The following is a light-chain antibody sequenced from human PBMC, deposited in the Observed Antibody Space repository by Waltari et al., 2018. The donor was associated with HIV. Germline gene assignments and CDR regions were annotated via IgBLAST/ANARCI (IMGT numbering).Light chain of an antibody. CDR1: SSNIGNDN. J-gene: IGLJ1*01. V-gene: IGLV1-47*01. CDR3: TGWDSSLSEYL. Sequence: QSVLTQPPSASGTPGQRVTISCSGSSSNIGNDNVYWYQQRPGTAPKLRLYKNYHRHSGFSDRLSGSRSGGSAALAIRGLRAEEGGDYDCTGWDSSLSEYLFGTGTKVTVL. CDR2: KNY.